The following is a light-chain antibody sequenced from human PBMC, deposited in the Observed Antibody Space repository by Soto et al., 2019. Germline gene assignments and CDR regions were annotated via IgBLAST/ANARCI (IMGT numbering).Light chain of an antibody. CDR1: DSNIGRHS. CDR2: SNN. Sequence: QSVLTQPPAASGTPGQMVTSSCSGSDSNIGRHSVNWYQQLPGTAPKVLIYSNNQRPSGVPGRFSGSKSGTSASLAISGLQSEDEAEYYCSAWDGSLNGYVFGTGTKVTVL. V-gene: IGLV1-44*01. CDR3: SAWDGSLNGYV. J-gene: IGLJ1*01.